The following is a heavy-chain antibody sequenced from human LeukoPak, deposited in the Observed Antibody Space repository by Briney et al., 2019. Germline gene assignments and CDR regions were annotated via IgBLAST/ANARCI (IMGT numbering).Heavy chain of an antibody. Sequence: PGGSLRLSCAASGFTFSSYGMSWVRQAPGKGLEWVSVISGGAVSTYYADSVKGRFTISRDNSKNTLYLQMNSLRAEDTAVYYCARPYGDLNRALDYWGQGTLVTVSS. CDR2: ISGGAVST. CDR3: ARPYGDLNRALDY. D-gene: IGHD4-17*01. CDR1: GFTFSSYG. V-gene: IGHV3-23*01. J-gene: IGHJ4*02.